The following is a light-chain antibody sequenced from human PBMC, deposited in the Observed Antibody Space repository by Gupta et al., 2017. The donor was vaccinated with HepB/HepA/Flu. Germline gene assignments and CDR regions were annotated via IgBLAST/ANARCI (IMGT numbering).Light chain of an antibody. CDR2: QVS. CDR3: RHGTYWAGT. Sequence: DVVLTQSPLPLPVTLGQPASISCRSSQSLVYSDGNTYLNWSHQRPGQSPTRLIYQVSNRDSGVPVRFSGTGSGTDFALRISRVEAEDVGIYYCRHGTYWAGTFGQGTKLEIK. J-gene: IGKJ2*01. V-gene: IGKV2-30*01. CDR1: QSLVYSDGNTY.